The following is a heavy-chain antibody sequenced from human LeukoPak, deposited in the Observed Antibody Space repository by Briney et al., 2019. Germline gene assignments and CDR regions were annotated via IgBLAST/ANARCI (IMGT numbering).Heavy chain of an antibody. CDR2: ISSSSSTI. CDR1: GFTFSSYS. Sequence: GGSLRLSCAASGFTFSSYSMNWVRQAPGKGLEWVSYISSSSSTIYYADSVKGRFTISRDNAKNSLYLQMNSLRAEDTAVFYCAKGPKQLVFVRGYYLDDWGQGTLVTVSS. J-gene: IGHJ4*02. V-gene: IGHV3-48*01. D-gene: IGHD6-13*01. CDR3: AKGPKQLVFVRGYYLDD.